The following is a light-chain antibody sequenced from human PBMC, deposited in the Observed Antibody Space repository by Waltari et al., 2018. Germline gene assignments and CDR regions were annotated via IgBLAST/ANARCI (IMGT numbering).Light chain of an antibody. CDR2: LGS. CDR1: QSLLYSNGYNY. Sequence: DILMTQSPLSLPVTPGEPASLSCRSSQSLLYSNGYNYLDWYLQKPGQSPQLLIYLGSNRASGVPDRFSGSASGTDFTLRISRVEADDVGVYYCMQSLQNPYTFGQGTKLEIK. CDR3: MQSLQNPYT. J-gene: IGKJ2*01. V-gene: IGKV2-28*01.